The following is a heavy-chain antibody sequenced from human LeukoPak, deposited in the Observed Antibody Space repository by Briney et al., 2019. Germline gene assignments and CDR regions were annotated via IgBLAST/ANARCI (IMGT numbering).Heavy chain of an antibody. Sequence: GGSLRLSCAASGLTLSDHWMSWVRQAPVKGLEGVANIKGDGSEKYYVDSVKGRFTVSRDNAKNIVYLQMNSLRVEDTAVYYCARGHTILDPRGQGTLVTVSS. CDR1: GLTLSDHW. CDR3: ARGHTILDP. V-gene: IGHV3-7*01. J-gene: IGHJ5*02. CDR2: IKGDGSEK.